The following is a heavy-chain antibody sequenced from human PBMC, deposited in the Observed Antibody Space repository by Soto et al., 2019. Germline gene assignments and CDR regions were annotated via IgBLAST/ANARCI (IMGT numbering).Heavy chain of an antibody. CDR3: ARQRSLSSVLSDDAFDI. CDR2: IYYSGST. CDR1: GFTFSDQS. V-gene: IGHV4-59*08. Sequence: GSLRLSCAASGFTFSDQSMDWVRQAPGKGLEWIGYIYYSGSTNYNPSLKSRVTISVDTSKNQFSLKLSSVTAADTAVYYCARQRSLSSVLSDDAFDIWGQGTMVTVS. J-gene: IGHJ3*02. D-gene: IGHD3-22*01.